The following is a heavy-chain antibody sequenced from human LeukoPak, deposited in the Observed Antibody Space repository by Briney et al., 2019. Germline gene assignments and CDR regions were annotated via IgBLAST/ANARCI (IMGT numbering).Heavy chain of an antibody. V-gene: IGHV3-64*01. CDR2: ISSNGGST. J-gene: IGHJ4*02. D-gene: IGHD5-24*01. CDR1: GFTFSSYA. Sequence: GGSLRLSCAASGFTFSSYAMHWVRQAPGKGLEYVSAISSNGGSTYYANSVKGRFTISRGNSKNTLYLQMGSLRAEDMAVYYCARSGEMATNFDYWGQGTLVTVSS. CDR3: ARSGEMATNFDY.